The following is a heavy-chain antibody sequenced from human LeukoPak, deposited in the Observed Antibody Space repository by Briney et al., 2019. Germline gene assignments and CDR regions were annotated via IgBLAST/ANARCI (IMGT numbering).Heavy chain of an antibody. J-gene: IGHJ4*02. CDR2: ISWNSGSI. D-gene: IGHD2-2*01. V-gene: IGHV3-9*01. CDR3: AKGYCSSTSCDFDY. CDR1: GFTFDDYA. Sequence: PGRSLRLSCAASGFTFDDYAMHWVRQAPGKGLEWVSGISWNSGSIGYADSVKGRFTISRDNAKNSLYLQMNSLRAEDTALYYCAKGYCSSTSCDFDYWAREPWSPSPQ.